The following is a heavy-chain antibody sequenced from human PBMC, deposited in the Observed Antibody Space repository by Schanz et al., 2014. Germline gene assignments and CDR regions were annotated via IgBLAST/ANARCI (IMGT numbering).Heavy chain of an antibody. D-gene: IGHD2-8*02. CDR3: ATMWGYCTATACQILEVLDV. Sequence: VQLEQSGAEVKKPGSSVKVSCKASGGTFSSFGINWVRQAPGQGLEWMGRIIPSLGLAKYEQKFQDKVTITADTPTTAAYMELSGLRSEDTAVYYCATMWGYCTATACQILEVLDVWGQGTMVTVS. V-gene: IGHV1-69*02. CDR1: GGTFSSFG. CDR2: IIPSLGLA. J-gene: IGHJ3*01.